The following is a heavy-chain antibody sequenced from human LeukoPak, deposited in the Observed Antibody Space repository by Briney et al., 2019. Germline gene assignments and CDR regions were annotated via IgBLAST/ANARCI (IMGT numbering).Heavy chain of an antibody. V-gene: IGHV4-39*07. D-gene: IGHD3-10*01. CDR2: IYYSGST. J-gene: IGHJ4*02. CDR1: GGSISSSSYY. Sequence: SETLSLTCTVSGGSISSSSYYWGWIRQPPGKGLEWIGSIYYSGSTNYNPSLKSRVTISVDKSKNQFSLKLSSVTAADTAVYYCARSMVREPTLDYWGQGTLVTVSS. CDR3: ARSMVREPTLDY.